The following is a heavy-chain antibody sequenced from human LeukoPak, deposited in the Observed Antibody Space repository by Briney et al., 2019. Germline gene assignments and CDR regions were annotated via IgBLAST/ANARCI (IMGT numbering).Heavy chain of an antibody. J-gene: IGHJ4*02. Sequence: GGSLRLSCAASGFTFSSYAMSWVRQAPGKGLEWVSAISGSGGSTYYADSVKGRFTISRDNSKNTLYLQMNSLRAEDTAVYYCARNLGYCSGGSCYSYDYWGQGTLVTVSS. V-gene: IGHV3-23*01. D-gene: IGHD2-15*01. CDR2: ISGSGGST. CDR3: ARNLGYCSGGSCYSYDY. CDR1: GFTFSSYA.